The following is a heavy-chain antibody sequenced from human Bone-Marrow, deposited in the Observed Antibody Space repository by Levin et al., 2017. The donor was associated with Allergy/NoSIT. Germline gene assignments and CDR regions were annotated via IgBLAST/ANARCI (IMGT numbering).Heavy chain of an antibody. Sequence: SQTLSLTCAVNGESFSGYFWTWIRQSPGKGLEWIGQINFNGITTYNPSLKSRVIISVDPTTKQFSLKLTYLTAADTAVYFCARGGEVPSQYYFDYWGQGTLVTVSS. CDR2: INFNGIT. V-gene: IGHV4-34*01. D-gene: IGHD1-1*01. J-gene: IGHJ4*02. CDR3: ARGGEVPSQYYFDY. CDR1: GESFSGYF.